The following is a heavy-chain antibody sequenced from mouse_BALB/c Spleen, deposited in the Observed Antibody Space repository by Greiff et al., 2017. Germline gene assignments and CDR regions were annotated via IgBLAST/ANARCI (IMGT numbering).Heavy chain of an antibody. CDR3: ARLTGYAMDY. J-gene: IGHJ4*01. Sequence: VQLLQSGAELAKPGASVKMSCKASGYTFTSYWMHWVKQRPGQGLEWIGYINPSTGYTEYNQKFKDKATLTADKSSSTAYMQLSSLTSEDSAVYYGARLTGYAMDYWGQGTSVTVSS. V-gene: IGHV1-7*01. CDR2: INPSTGYT. CDR1: GYTFTSYW.